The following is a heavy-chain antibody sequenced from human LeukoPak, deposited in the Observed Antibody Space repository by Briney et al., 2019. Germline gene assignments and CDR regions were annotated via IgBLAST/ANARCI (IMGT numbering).Heavy chain of an antibody. D-gene: IGHD4/OR15-4a*01. CDR1: GFTFSSYA. CDR2: INSDGSNT. Sequence: GGSLRLSCAASGFTFSSYAMSWVRQAPGKGLVWVSRINSDGSNTIYADSVKGRFTISRDNAKNTLYLQMNSLRAEDTAVYYCARETLVTSDFDFWGQGTLVTVSS. J-gene: IGHJ4*02. V-gene: IGHV3-74*01. CDR3: ARETLVTSDFDF.